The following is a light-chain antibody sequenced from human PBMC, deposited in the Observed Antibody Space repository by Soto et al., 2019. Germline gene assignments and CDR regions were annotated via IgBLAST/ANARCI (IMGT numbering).Light chain of an antibody. CDR1: QSVTGN. Sequence: EIVMTQSPATLSVSPGERATLSCRASQSVTGNLAWYQQKPGQAPRLLIYAASTRATGIPARLSGSGSGTEFTLTIISLQSEDSAVYYCQHYNNWPAFTFGPGTKVEI. CDR2: AAS. J-gene: IGKJ3*01. CDR3: QHYNNWPAFT. V-gene: IGKV3-15*01.